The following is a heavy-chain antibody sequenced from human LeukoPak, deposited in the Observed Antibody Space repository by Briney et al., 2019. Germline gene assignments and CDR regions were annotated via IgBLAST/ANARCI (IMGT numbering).Heavy chain of an antibody. J-gene: IGHJ6*03. D-gene: IGHD1-1*01. CDR3: ARVQLERLPSRAYGYGVPYYYYYMDV. V-gene: IGHV1-69*05. CDR1: GYTFTNYG. Sequence: SVKVSCKASGYTFTNYGISWVRQAPGQGLEWMGGIIPIFGTANYAQKFQGRVTITTDESTSTAYMELSSLRSEDTAVYYCARVQLERLPSRAYGYGVPYYYYYMDVWGKGTTVTVSS. CDR2: IIPIFGTA.